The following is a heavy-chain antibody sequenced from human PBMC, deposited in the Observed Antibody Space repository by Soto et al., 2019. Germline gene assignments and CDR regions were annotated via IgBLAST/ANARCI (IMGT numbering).Heavy chain of an antibody. CDR2: IYYSGST. CDR1: GGSISSGDYY. CDR3: ARVGTYYYDSSGYYSPGLFDY. D-gene: IGHD3-22*01. V-gene: IGHV4-30-4*01. J-gene: IGHJ4*02. Sequence: PSETLSLTCTVSGGSISSGDYYWSWIRQPPGKGLEWIGYIYYSGSTYYNPSLKSRVTISVDTSKNQFSLRLSSVTAADTAVYYCARVGTYYYDSSGYYSPGLFDYWGQGTLVTSPQ.